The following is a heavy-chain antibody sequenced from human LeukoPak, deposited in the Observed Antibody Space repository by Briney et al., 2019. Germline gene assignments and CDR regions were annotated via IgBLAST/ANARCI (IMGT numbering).Heavy chain of an antibody. Sequence: PEGSLRLSCAASGFTFSSFAMTWVRQAPGKGLEWVSSIFPSGGEIHYADSVRGRFTISRDNSKSTLSLQMNSLRAEDTAIYYCATYRQVLLPFESWGQGTLVTVSS. J-gene: IGHJ4*02. D-gene: IGHD2-8*02. CDR3: ATYRQVLLPFES. CDR2: IFPSGGEI. V-gene: IGHV3-23*01. CDR1: GFTFSSFA.